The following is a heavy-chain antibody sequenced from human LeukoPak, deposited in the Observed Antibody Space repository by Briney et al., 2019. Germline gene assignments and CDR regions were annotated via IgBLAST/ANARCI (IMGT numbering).Heavy chain of an antibody. J-gene: IGHJ6*03. CDR2: IRNDESNK. V-gene: IGHV3-30*02. Sequence: QAGGSLRLSCAASGFTFSSYGMHWVRQAPGKGLEWVAFIRNDESNKYYADSVKGRFTISRDNSKNTLYLQMNSLRAEDTAVYYCAKAPGSGNEVYYYYYMDVWGKGTTVTVSS. CDR1: GFTFSSYG. D-gene: IGHD3-10*01. CDR3: AKAPGSGNEVYYYYYMDV.